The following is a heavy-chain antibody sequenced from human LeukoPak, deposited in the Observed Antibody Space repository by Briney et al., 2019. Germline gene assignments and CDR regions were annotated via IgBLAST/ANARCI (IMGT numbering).Heavy chain of an antibody. CDR3: ARGPLCTGGVCGFDY. V-gene: IGHV3-30*02. Sequence: PGGSLRLSCGASGFTLIDYNMHWVRQAPGKGLEYVAFIQFDGTTEYYTDSVKGRFTISRDNSKNTLYLQMNSLRAEDTAVYYCARGPLCTGGVCGFDYWGQGTLVTVSS. CDR1: GFTLIDYN. CDR2: IQFDGTTE. D-gene: IGHD2-8*02. J-gene: IGHJ4*02.